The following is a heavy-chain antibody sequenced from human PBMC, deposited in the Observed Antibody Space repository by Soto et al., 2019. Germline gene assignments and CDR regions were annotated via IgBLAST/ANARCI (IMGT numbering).Heavy chain of an antibody. D-gene: IGHD3-3*01. Sequence: GGSLRLSCAASGFTFSSYWMSWVRQTPGKGLEWVANIKQDGSEKYYVDSVKGRFTISRDNAKNSLFLQVNSLRAEDTAVYYCARDALYDFWSGPDRLDVWGKGTTVTVSS. CDR1: GFTFSSYW. CDR3: ARDALYDFWSGPDRLDV. CDR2: IKQDGSEK. J-gene: IGHJ6*04. V-gene: IGHV3-7*01.